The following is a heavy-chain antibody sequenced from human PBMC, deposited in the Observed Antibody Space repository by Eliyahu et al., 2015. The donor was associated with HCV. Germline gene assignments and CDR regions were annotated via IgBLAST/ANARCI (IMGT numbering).Heavy chain of an antibody. Sequence: QVQLVESGGGLVKPGGSLRLSCAASGFXFSDYYMXWIXXAPGKGLEWVSYISSSGSTIYYADSVKGRFTISRDNAKNSLYLQMNSLRAEDTAVYYCARANSVNTIFGVARDFWSGYYNFDYWGQGTLVTVSS. CDR3: ARANSVNTIFGVARDFWSGYYNFDY. D-gene: IGHD3-3*01. V-gene: IGHV3-11*01. CDR1: GFXFSDYY. J-gene: IGHJ4*02. CDR2: ISSSGSTI.